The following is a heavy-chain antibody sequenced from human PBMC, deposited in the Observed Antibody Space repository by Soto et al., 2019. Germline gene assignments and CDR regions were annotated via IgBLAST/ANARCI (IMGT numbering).Heavy chain of an antibody. Sequence: QVQLQESGPGLVKPSQTLSLTCAVSGAYMRNDYYYWSWVRQKPGKDLEWIGHIHHNGRTHYNPSLKSRVAISVDTSKNQFSLYLTSVTAADTAVYYCARWVEVSLDYFDSWGQGTPVTVSS. CDR2: IHHNGRT. CDR1: GAYMRNDYYY. CDR3: ARWVEVSLDYFDS. J-gene: IGHJ4*02. V-gene: IGHV4-31*11. D-gene: IGHD2-15*01.